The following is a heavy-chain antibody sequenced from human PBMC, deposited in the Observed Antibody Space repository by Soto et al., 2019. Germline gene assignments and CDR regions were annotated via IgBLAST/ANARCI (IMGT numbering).Heavy chain of an antibody. D-gene: IGHD5-18*01. CDR3: ARIGRGYSYGYGFDY. V-gene: IGHV4-30-4*01. J-gene: IGHJ4*02. Sequence: SETLSLTCTVSGGSISSGDYYWSWIRQPPGKGLEWIGYIYYSGSTYYNPSLKSRVTISVDTSKNQFSLKLSSVTAADTAVYYCARIGRGYSYGYGFDYWGQGTLVTVSS. CDR2: IYYSGST. CDR1: GGSISSGDYY.